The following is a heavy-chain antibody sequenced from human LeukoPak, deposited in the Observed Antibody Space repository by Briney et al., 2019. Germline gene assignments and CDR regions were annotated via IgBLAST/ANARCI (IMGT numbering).Heavy chain of an antibody. CDR2: ISAYNGNT. Sequence: ASVKVSCKASGYIFTTYGISGVRQAPGQGLEWMGWISAYNGNTNYAQKLQGRVTMTTDTSTSTAYMEVRSLRSDDTAVYYCARALSDDFLSAYQDYWGQGTLVTVSS. J-gene: IGHJ4*02. D-gene: IGHD3-3*01. CDR1: GYIFTTYG. V-gene: IGHV1-18*01. CDR3: ARALSDDFLSAYQDY.